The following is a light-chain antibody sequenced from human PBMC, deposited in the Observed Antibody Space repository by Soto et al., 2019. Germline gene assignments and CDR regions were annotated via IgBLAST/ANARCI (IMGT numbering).Light chain of an antibody. CDR3: LQYNSYPRT. CDR1: QSISSG. CDR2: TAS. V-gene: IGKV1-5*03. Sequence: DIQMTQSPSTLSVSEGDRFTITCRASQSISSGLAWYQQKPGKAPQLLIYTASTLQSGVPSRFSGSGSGTEFTLTISSLQPEDFATYYCLQYNSYPRTFGQGTKVDI. J-gene: IGKJ1*01.